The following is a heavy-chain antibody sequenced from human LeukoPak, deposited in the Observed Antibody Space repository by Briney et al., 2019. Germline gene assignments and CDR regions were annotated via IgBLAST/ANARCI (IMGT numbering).Heavy chain of an antibody. CDR2: IIPIFGTA. V-gene: IGHV1-69*05. Sequence: GASVKVSCKASGGTFSSYAISWVRQAPGQGLEWMGGIIPIFGTANYAQKFQGRVTITTDESTSTAYMELSSPRSEDTAVYYCARDNVAMVTRWFDPWGQGTLVTVSS. D-gene: IGHD5-18*01. CDR3: ARDNVAMVTRWFDP. CDR1: GGTFSSYA. J-gene: IGHJ5*02.